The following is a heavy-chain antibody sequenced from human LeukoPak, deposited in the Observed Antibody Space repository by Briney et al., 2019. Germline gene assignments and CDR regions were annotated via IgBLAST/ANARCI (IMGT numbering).Heavy chain of an antibody. CDR2: ISGSGGST. J-gene: IGHJ4*02. CDR1: GFTFSSYA. V-gene: IGHV3-23*01. CDR3: AKSPLATCTGVKCYPLDH. D-gene: IGHD2-8*02. Sequence: TEGSLRLSCAASGFTFSSYAMSWVRQAPGKGLEWVSAISGSGGSTYYADSVKGRFTISRDNSKNTLYLQMNSLRAEDTAVYYCAKSPLATCTGVKCYPLDHWGQGALVTVSS.